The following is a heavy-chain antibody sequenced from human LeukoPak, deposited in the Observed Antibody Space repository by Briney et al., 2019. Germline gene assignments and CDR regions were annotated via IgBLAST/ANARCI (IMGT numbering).Heavy chain of an antibody. CDR2: IYTSGST. CDR3: ARVPTYEIAAARVGYAFDI. V-gene: IGHV4-61*02. CDR1: GGSISSGSYY. Sequence: SQTLSLTCTVSGGSISSGSYYWSWIRQPAGKGLEWIGRIYTSGSTNYNPSLKSRVTISVDTSKNQLSLKLSSVTAADTAVYYCARVPTYEIAAARVGYAFDIWGQGTMVTVSS. D-gene: IGHD6-13*01. J-gene: IGHJ3*02.